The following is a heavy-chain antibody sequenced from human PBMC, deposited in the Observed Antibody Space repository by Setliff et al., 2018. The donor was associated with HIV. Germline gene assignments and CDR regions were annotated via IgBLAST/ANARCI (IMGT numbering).Heavy chain of an antibody. V-gene: IGHV1-46*01. D-gene: IGHD2-2*01. J-gene: IGHJ3*02. CDR1: GYTFTRYY. CDR2: IKPSGDTT. CDR3: ARAGGGATDQAFDI. Sequence: ASVKVSCKTSGYTFTRYYIHWMRQAPGQGLEWMGVIKPSGDTTSYAQRFQGRLTMTADTSTGTFYIELGSLRSEDTAVYYCARAGGGATDQAFDIWGQGTMVTVSS.